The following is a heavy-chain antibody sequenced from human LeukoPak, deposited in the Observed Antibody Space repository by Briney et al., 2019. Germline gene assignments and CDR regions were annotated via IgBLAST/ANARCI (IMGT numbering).Heavy chain of an antibody. J-gene: IGHJ4*02. Sequence: SETLSLTCAVSGGSISSNGFYWGWIRQPPGKGLEWIVSIYYSGKSYYYPSLKSRVTISVDTSKNRFSLKVSSVTAADTAVYYCVRHRGYNCGPSDHWGQGALVSVSS. CDR1: GGSISSNGFY. V-gene: IGHV4-39*01. CDR3: VRHRGYNCGPSDH. D-gene: IGHD1-1*01. CDR2: IYYSGKS.